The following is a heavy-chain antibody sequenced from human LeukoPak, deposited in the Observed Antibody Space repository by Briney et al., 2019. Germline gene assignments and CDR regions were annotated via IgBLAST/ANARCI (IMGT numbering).Heavy chain of an antibody. V-gene: IGHV3-53*01. CDR2: IYSGGST. Sequence: PGGSLRLSCAASGFTFSSYSMNWVRQAPGKGLEWVSVIYSGGSTYYADSVKGRFTISRDNSKNTLYLQMNSLRAEDTAVYYCAREKIGCSSTSCRVNWYFDLWGRGTLVTVSS. J-gene: IGHJ2*01. CDR1: GFTFSSYS. D-gene: IGHD2-2*01. CDR3: AREKIGCSSTSCRVNWYFDL.